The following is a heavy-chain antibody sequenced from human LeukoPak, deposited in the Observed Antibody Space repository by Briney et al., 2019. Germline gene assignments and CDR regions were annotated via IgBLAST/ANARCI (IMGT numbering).Heavy chain of an antibody. D-gene: IGHD6-19*01. CDR2: INSDGTST. CDR1: GFTVSSNY. Sequence: GGSLRLSCAASGFTVSSNYMSWVRQAPGKGLVWVSRINSDGTSTSYADSVKGRFTISRDNAKNTLYLQMNSLRAEDTAVYYCAKEQWLGHYFDYWGQGTLVTVSS. V-gene: IGHV3-74*01. CDR3: AKEQWLGHYFDY. J-gene: IGHJ4*02.